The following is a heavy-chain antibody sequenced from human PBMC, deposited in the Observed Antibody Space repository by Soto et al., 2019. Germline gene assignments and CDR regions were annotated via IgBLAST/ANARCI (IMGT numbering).Heavy chain of an antibody. D-gene: IGHD3-10*01. CDR3: AKDMEYYYYYGMDV. CDR1: GFTFSSYA. CDR2: ISGSGGST. V-gene: IGHV3-23*01. Sequence: EVQLLESGGGLVQPGGSLRLSCAASGFTFSSYAMSWVRQAPGKGLEWVSAISGSGGSTYYADSVKGRFTISRDNSKNSLYMQMNSLRAEDTDVYYCAKDMEYYYYYGMDVWGQGTTVTVSS. J-gene: IGHJ6*02.